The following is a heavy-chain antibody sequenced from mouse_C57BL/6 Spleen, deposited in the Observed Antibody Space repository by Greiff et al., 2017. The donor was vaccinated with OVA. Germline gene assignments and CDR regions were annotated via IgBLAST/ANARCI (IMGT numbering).Heavy chain of an antibody. CDR2: IYPGNSDT. D-gene: IGHD1-1*01. CDR1: GYTFTSYW. V-gene: IGHV1-5*01. CDR3: TTGSEEGWYFDV. J-gene: IGHJ1*03. Sequence: EVQLQQSGTVLARPGASVKMSCKPSGYTFTSYWMHWVKQRPGQGLEWIGAIYPGNSDTSYNQKFKGKAKLTAVTSASTAYMELSSLTNEDSAVYYCTTGSEEGWYFDVWGTGTTVTVSS.